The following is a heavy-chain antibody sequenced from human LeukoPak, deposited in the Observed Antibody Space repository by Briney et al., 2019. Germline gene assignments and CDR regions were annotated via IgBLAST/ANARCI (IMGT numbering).Heavy chain of an antibody. J-gene: IGHJ5*02. CDR3: ARADYDYVWGSYRLPDP. CDR1: GYTFTSYG. D-gene: IGHD3-16*02. V-gene: IGHV1-18*01. Sequence: ASVKVSCKASGYTFTSYGISWVRQAPGQGLEWMGWISAYKGNTNYAQKLQGRVTMTTDTSTSTAYMELRSLRSDDTAVYYCARADYDYVWGSYRLPDPWGQGTLVTVSS. CDR2: ISAYKGNT.